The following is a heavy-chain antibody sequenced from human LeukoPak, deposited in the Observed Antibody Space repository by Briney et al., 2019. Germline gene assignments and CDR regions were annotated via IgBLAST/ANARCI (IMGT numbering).Heavy chain of an antibody. Sequence: PSETLSLTCTVSGGSISSYYWTWIRQPPRKGLDWIGYIFYTGSANYNPSLKSRVTISVDTSKNQFSLKLSSVTAADTAVYYCARCPSWSGYSFDYWGQGTLVTVSS. V-gene: IGHV4-59*01. CDR1: GGSISSYY. D-gene: IGHD3-3*01. CDR3: ARCPSWSGYSFDY. CDR2: IFYTGSA. J-gene: IGHJ4*02.